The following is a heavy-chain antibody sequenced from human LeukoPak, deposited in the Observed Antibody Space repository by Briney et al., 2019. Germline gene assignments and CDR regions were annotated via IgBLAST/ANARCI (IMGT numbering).Heavy chain of an antibody. V-gene: IGHV3-53*05. CDR1: GFTVSSNY. CDR3: AKASIITMEDYFDY. CDR2: IYSGGST. J-gene: IGHJ4*02. Sequence: GGSLRLSYAASGFTVSSNYMSWVRQAPGKGLEWVSVIYSGGSTYYADSVKGRFTISRDNSKNTLYLQMNSLRAEDTAVYYCAKASIITMEDYFDYWGQGTLVTVSS. D-gene: IGHD3-10*01.